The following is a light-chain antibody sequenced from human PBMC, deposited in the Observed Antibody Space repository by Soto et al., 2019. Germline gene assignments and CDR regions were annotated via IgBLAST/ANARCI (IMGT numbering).Light chain of an antibody. Sequence: DIPMTQSPATLSASVGDRVTITCRASQSISSWLGWDQQKAGKAPKLLIYDASSLESGGPSRFSGSGSGTEFTLTISSLQPDDFATYYCQQYNRFTWTGGQGTKVEI. CDR2: DAS. CDR1: QSISSW. J-gene: IGKJ1*01. V-gene: IGKV1-5*01. CDR3: QQYNRFTWT.